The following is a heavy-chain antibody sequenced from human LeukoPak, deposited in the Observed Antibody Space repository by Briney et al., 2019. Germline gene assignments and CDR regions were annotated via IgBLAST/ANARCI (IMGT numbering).Heavy chain of an antibody. CDR1: GFTFSDYY. J-gene: IGHJ4*02. CDR2: ISSSGRTI. D-gene: IGHD3-10*01. CDR3: ARAKPKNMVRGLIMRRESRYYFDY. V-gene: IGHV3-11*04. Sequence: GGSLRLSCAVSGFTFSDYYMSWIRQAPGKGLEWVSYISSSGRTIYYADSVKGRFTISRDNAKNSLYLQMNSLRAEDTAVYYCARAKPKNMVRGLIMRRESRYYFDYWGQGTLVTVSS.